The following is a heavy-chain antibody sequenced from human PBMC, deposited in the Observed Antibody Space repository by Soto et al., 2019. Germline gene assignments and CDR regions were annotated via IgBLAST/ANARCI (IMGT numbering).Heavy chain of an antibody. CDR1: GGSFSGYY. Sequence: QVQLQQWGAGLLKPSETLSLTCAVYGGSFSGYYWSWIRQPPGKGLEWIGEINHSGSTNYNPSLKGRVTISVHTSKNQFSLKLSSVTAADTAVYYCARSMVRGVIIRWGQGTMVTVSS. V-gene: IGHV4-34*01. CDR2: INHSGST. J-gene: IGHJ3*01. D-gene: IGHD3-10*01. CDR3: ARSMVRGVIIR.